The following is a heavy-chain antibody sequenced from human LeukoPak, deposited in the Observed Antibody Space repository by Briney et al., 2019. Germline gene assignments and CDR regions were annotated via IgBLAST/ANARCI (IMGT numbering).Heavy chain of an antibody. Sequence: SETLSLTCTVSGGSISSGSYYWSWIRQPAGKGLEWIGRIYTSGSTNYNPSLKSRVTISVDTSKNQFSLKLSSVTAADTAVYYCARDWVDILTGRDAFDIWGQGTMVTVSS. CDR1: GGSISSGSYY. CDR3: ARDWVDILTGRDAFDI. V-gene: IGHV4-61*02. D-gene: IGHD3-9*01. J-gene: IGHJ3*02. CDR2: IYTSGST.